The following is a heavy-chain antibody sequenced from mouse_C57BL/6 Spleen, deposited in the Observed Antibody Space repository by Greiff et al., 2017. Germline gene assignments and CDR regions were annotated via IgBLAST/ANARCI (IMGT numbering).Heavy chain of an antibody. Sequence: EVQLQESGPGMVKPSQSLSLTCTVTGYSITSGYVWHWIRPPPGNKLEWRGYISYSGSTNYNPPLKSRISLTHDTSKNHFFLKLNSVTTEDTATYYCARNYGNDVWYFDVWGTGTTVTVSS. D-gene: IGHD2-2*01. J-gene: IGHJ1*03. CDR1: GYSITSGYV. V-gene: IGHV3-1*01. CDR3: ARNYGNDVWYFDV. CDR2: ISYSGST.